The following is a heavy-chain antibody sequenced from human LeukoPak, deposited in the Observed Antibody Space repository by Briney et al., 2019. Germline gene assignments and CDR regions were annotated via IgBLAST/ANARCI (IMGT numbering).Heavy chain of an antibody. J-gene: IGHJ6*03. Sequence: GGSLRLSCAASGFTFSSYGMHWVRQAPGKGLEWVAFIRYDGSNKYYADSVKGRFTISRDNSKNTLYLQMNSLRAEDTAVYYCAKDGEWELLYYYYYYMDIWGKGTTVTISS. CDR3: AKDGEWELLYYYYYYMDI. CDR1: GFTFSSYG. V-gene: IGHV3-30*02. CDR2: IRYDGSNK. D-gene: IGHD1-26*01.